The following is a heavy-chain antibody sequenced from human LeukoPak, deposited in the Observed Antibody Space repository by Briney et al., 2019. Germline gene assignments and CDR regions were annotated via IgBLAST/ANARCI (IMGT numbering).Heavy chain of an antibody. D-gene: IGHD5-12*01. V-gene: IGHV3-48*03. CDR3: ARARGYSGYDPPYYYYMDV. Sequence: GGSLRLSCAASGFTFSSYEMNWVRQAPGKGLEWVSYISSSGSTIYYADSVKGRFTVSRDNAKNSLYLQMNSLRSEDTAVYYCARARGYSGYDPPYYYYMDVWGKGTTVTVSS. CDR1: GFTFSSYE. J-gene: IGHJ6*03. CDR2: ISSSGSTI.